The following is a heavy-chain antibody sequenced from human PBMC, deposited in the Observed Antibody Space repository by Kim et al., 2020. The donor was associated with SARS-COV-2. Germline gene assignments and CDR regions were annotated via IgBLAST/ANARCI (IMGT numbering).Heavy chain of an antibody. CDR2: INHSGRT. J-gene: IGHJ4*02. V-gene: IGHV4-34*01. CDR3: AREGKQWLVRQIFYYFDY. Sequence: SETLSLTCAVYGGSFSGYYWSWIRQPPGKGLEWIGEINHSGRTNYNPSLKTRVTISVDTPKNQFSLKLRSVTAADTAVYYCAREGKQWLVRQIFYYFDYWGQGTLVTVSS. D-gene: IGHD6-19*01. CDR1: GGSFSGYY.